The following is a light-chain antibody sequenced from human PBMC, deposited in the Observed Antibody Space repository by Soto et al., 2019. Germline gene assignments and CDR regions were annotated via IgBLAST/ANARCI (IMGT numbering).Light chain of an antibody. CDR1: SSDVGGYNY. Sequence: QSALTQPRSVSGSPGQSVTISCTGTSSDVGGYNYVSWYQHHPDRAPKLLIYEVSYRPSGVSNRFSGSKSGNTASLTISGLQAEDEADYYCSSYTSSNTLEVFGFGTKLTVL. J-gene: IGLJ1*01. CDR3: SSYTSSNTLEV. CDR2: EVS. V-gene: IGLV2-14*01.